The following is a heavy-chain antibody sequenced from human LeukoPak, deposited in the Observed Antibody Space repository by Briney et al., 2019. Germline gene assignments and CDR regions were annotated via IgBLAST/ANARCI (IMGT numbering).Heavy chain of an antibody. CDR3: ARVRIGSITGTQETYYFDY. D-gene: IGHD1-20*01. J-gene: IGHJ4*02. CDR2: IIPILGIA. V-gene: IGHV1-69*04. CDR1: GGTFSSYA. Sequence: ASVKVSCKASGGTFSSYAISWVRRAPGQGLEWMGRIIPILGIANYAQKFQGRVTITADKSTSTAYMELSSLRSEDTAVYYCARVRIGSITGTQETYYFDYWGQGTLVTVSS.